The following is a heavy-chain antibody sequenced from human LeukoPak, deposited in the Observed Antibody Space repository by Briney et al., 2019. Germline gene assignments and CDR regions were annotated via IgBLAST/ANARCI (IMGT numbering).Heavy chain of an antibody. Sequence: LSLTCAVSSGSIRSNSHYWGWIRQPPGKGLEWVAVISFDGSNKYYADSVKGRFTISRDNSKNTLYLQMNSLRAEDTAVYYCAKDKGSSSGWYHDYWGQGTLVTVSS. V-gene: IGHV3-30*18. CDR1: SGSIRSNS. J-gene: IGHJ4*02. D-gene: IGHD6-19*01. CDR2: ISFDGSNK. CDR3: AKDKGSSSGWYHDY.